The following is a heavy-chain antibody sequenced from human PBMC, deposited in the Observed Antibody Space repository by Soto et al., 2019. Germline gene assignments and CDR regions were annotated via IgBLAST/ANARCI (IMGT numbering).Heavy chain of an antibody. V-gene: IGHV3-48*03. Sequence: EVQLVESGGGLVQPGGSLRLSCAASGFTFSSYEMNWVHQAPGKGLEWVSYISSSGSTIYYADSVKGRFTISRDNAKNSLYLQMNSLRAEDTAVYYCARHGYYGELWFDPWGQGTLVTVSS. J-gene: IGHJ5*02. CDR3: ARHGYYGELWFDP. D-gene: IGHD3-10*01. CDR2: ISSSGSTI. CDR1: GFTFSSYE.